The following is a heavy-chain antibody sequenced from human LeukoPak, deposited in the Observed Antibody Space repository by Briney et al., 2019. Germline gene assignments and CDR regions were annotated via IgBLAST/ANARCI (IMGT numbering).Heavy chain of an antibody. J-gene: IGHJ6*03. V-gene: IGHV3-23*01. CDR3: AKVSYYDILTGYFGRMDYYYMDV. D-gene: IGHD3-9*01. Sequence: GGSLRLSCAASGFTFSSYGMSWVRQAPGKGLEWVSAISGSGGSTYYADSVKGRFTISRDNSKNTLYLQMNSLRAEDTAAYYCAKVSYYDILTGYFGRMDYYYMDVWGKGTTVTISS. CDR2: ISGSGGST. CDR1: GFTFSSYG.